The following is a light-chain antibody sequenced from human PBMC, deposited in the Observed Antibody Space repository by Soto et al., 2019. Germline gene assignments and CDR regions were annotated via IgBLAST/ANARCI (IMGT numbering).Light chain of an antibody. Sequence: QSVLTQPPSVSGAPGQRVTISCTGSSSNIGAGYDVHWYQQRPGTAPKLLIFGNINRPSGVPDRFSGSKSGTSASLAITGLQADDEGDYYCQSYDRTLSARYVFGTGTKVTVL. V-gene: IGLV1-40*01. J-gene: IGLJ1*01. CDR1: SSNIGAGYD. CDR2: GNI. CDR3: QSYDRTLSARYV.